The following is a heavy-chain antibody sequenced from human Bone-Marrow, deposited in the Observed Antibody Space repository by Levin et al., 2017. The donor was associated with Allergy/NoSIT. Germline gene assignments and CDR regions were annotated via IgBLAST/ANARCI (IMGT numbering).Heavy chain of an antibody. J-gene: IGHJ4*02. CDR2: IYPGDSDT. V-gene: IGHV5-51*01. Sequence: KVSCKGSGYSFTSYWIGWVRQMPGKGLEWMGIIYPGDSDTRYSPSFQGQVTISADKSISTAYLQWSSLKASDTAMYYCARLDYYDSSGYYSYYFDYWGQGTLVTVSS. CDR3: ARLDYYDSSGYYSYYFDY. CDR1: GYSFTSYW. D-gene: IGHD3-22*01.